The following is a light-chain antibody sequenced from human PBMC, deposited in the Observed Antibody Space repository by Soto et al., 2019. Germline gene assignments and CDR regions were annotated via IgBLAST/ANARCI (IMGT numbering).Light chain of an antibody. J-gene: IGKJ1*01. CDR1: QSVSSAY. Sequence: EIVLTQSPGTLSLSPGERATLSCRASQSVSSAYLAWYQHKPGQPPTLLIYAASSRVTGIPDRFSGSGSGTDFTLTISRLEPEDFAVYYCQQYGSSSTWTFVQGTKVDIK. CDR2: AAS. CDR3: QQYGSSSTWT. V-gene: IGKV3-20*01.